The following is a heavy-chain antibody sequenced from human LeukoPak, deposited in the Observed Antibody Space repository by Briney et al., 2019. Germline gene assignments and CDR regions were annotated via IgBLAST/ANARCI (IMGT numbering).Heavy chain of an antibody. V-gene: IGHV4-61*02. CDR2: IYTSGSS. Sequence: ASETLSLTCAVSGASISSGSYYWNWIRQPAGKGLEWIGRIYTSGSSNYNPSLKSRVTISVDTSKNQFSLKLSSVTAADTAVYYCASSWFGELTRFDPWGRGTLVTVSS. CDR3: ASSWFGELTRFDP. CDR1: GASISSGSYY. D-gene: IGHD3-10*01. J-gene: IGHJ5*02.